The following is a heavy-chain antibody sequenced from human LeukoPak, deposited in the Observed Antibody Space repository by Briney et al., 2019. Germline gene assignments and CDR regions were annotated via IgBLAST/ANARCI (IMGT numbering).Heavy chain of an antibody. CDR2: IYYSGST. D-gene: IGHD3-22*01. J-gene: IGHJ4*02. CDR1: GGSVSSNIYY. Sequence: PSETLSLTCTVSGGSVSSNIYYGNWIRQPPGKGLEWIGYIYYSGSTNYNPSLKSRVTISVDTSKNQFSLKLTSLTAADTAVYYCAREDSSGYLGYWGQGTLVTVSS. V-gene: IGHV4-61*01. CDR3: AREDSSGYLGY.